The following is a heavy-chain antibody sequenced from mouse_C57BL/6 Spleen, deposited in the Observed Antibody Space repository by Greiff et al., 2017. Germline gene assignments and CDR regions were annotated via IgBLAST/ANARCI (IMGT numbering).Heavy chain of an antibody. CDR1: GYTFTSYW. D-gene: IGHD2-4*01. CDR3: ARWMGYDYDEAAAY. V-gene: IGHV1-50*01. CDR2: IDPCDSYT. J-gene: IGHJ3*01. Sequence: QVQLQQPGAELVKPGASVKLSCKASGYTFTSYWMQWVKQRPGQGLEWIGEIDPCDSYTNYNQKFKGKATLTVDTSSSSAYMQLSSLTSEDSAVYYCARWMGYDYDEAAAYWGQGTLVTVAA.